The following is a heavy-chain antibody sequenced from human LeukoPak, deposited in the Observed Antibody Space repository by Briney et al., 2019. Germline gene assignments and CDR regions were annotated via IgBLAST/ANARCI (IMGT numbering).Heavy chain of an antibody. J-gene: IGHJ4*02. CDR1: GGSFSGYY. D-gene: IGHD5-24*01. V-gene: IGHV4-34*01. CDR2: INHSGST. Sequence: SETLSLTCAVYGGSFSGYYWSWIRQPPGKGLEWIGEINHSGSTNYNPPLKSRVTISVDTSKNQFSLKLSSVTAADTAVYYCARGRWPPLPTYWGQGTLVTVSS. CDR3: ARGRWPPLPTY.